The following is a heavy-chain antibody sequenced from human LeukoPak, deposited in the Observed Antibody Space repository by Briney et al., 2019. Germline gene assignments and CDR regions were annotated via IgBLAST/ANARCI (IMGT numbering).Heavy chain of an antibody. CDR1: GYSISSGYY. D-gene: IGHD6-13*01. CDR3: AKRGSSWAFDY. CDR2: IYRTGST. J-gene: IGHJ4*01. Sequence: EXXSLTCAVSGYSISSGYYWGWIRQPPGKGLEWIGSIYRTGSTYYNPSLKSRVTISLDTSKNQFSLKLSSVTATDTAVYYCAKRGSSWAFDYWGQGTLVSVSS. V-gene: IGHV4-38-2*01.